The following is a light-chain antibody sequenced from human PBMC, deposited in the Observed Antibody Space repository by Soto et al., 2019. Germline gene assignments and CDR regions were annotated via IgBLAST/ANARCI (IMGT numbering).Light chain of an antibody. CDR3: QQLNSYLWT. V-gene: IGKV1-9*01. J-gene: IGKJ1*01. CDR1: QDISSY. Sequence: IQLTQSPSSLSASVGDRVTITCRASQDISSYLAWNQQRPGKAPKLLIYAASTLQRGAPSRFSGSGSGTDFTLTISSLQPEDFATYYCQQLNSYLWTFGQGTKVEIK. CDR2: AAS.